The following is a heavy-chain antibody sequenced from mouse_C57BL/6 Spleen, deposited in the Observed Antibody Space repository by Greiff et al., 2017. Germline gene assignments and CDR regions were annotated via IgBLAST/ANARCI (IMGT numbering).Heavy chain of an antibody. Sequence: QVQLQQSGAELVKPGASVKISCKASGYAFSSYWMHWVKQRPGRGLEWIGRIDPNSGGTKYNEKFQRKATLTVDKPSSTAYMQLSSLTCEDSAVYYCATIYYGNYGYAMDYWGQGTSVTVSS. CDR3: ATIYYGNYGYAMDY. V-gene: IGHV1-72*01. D-gene: IGHD2-1*01. CDR2: IDPNSGGT. CDR1: GYAFSSYW. J-gene: IGHJ4*01.